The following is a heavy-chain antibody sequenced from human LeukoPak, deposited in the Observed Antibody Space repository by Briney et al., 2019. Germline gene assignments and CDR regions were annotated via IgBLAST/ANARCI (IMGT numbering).Heavy chain of an antibody. CDR2: IATGGYTL. V-gene: IGHV3-11*01. J-gene: IGHJ1*01. D-gene: IGHD2/OR15-2a*01. Sequence: KPGGSLRLSCAASGFSFSDTYMSWIRQAPGKGLEWIAYIATGGYTLDYADSVRGRFTVSRDNAKNSLYLRMNSLRVEDTAVYYCATSSFYGQLWGQGTLVTVSS. CDR3: ATSSFYGQL. CDR1: GFSFSDTY.